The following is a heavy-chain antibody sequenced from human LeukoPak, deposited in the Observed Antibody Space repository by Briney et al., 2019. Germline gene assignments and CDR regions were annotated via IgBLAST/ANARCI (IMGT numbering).Heavy chain of an antibody. Sequence: ASVKVSCKASGGTFSSFAISWVRQAPGQGLEWMGGIIPIFGTANYAQKFQGRVTITADESTSTAYMELSSLRSEDTAVYYCARDLQYCSSTSCSSPFDPWGQGTLVTVSS. D-gene: IGHD2-2*01. CDR2: IIPIFGTA. V-gene: IGHV1-69*01. J-gene: IGHJ5*02. CDR3: ARDLQYCSSTSCSSPFDP. CDR1: GGTFSSFA.